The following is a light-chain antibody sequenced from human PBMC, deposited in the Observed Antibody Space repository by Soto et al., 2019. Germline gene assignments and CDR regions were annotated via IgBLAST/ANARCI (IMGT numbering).Light chain of an antibody. CDR2: GAS. CDR1: QSVSSY. V-gene: IGKV3-20*01. J-gene: IGKJ5*01. Sequence: EIVLTQSPATLSLSPGERATLSCRASQSVSSYLAWYQQRPGQAPRLLIFGASTRATGIPERFSGSGSGTDFTLTISRLEPEDFAVYYCQQYATSRVTFGQGTRLEIK. CDR3: QQYATSRVT.